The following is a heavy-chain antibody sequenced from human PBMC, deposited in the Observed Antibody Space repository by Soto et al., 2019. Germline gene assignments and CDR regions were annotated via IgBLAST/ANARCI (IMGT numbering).Heavy chain of an antibody. Sequence: QVQLVQSGAELRRPGSSVKVSCTASGGTFSTYDICWVRQAPGQGLEWMGGIIPAFDATKFAQKFQGRLTITADKSTGTVYMELSSLSSEDTAVYYCARDRSSSWYNGTFYFDSWGQGTLVTVSS. V-gene: IGHV1-69*06. D-gene: IGHD2-2*01. CDR2: IIPAFDAT. CDR1: GGTFSTYD. CDR3: ARDRSSSWYNGTFYFDS. J-gene: IGHJ4*02.